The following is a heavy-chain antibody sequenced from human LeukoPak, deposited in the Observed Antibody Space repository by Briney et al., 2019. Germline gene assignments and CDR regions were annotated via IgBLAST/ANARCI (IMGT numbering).Heavy chain of an antibody. V-gene: IGHV1-2*02. CDR1: GCTFTGYY. CDR3: ARDGDYYDSSGYYDY. CDR2: INPNSGGT. Sequence: GASVKVSCKASGCTFTGYYMHWVRQAPGQGLEWMGWINPNSGGTNYAQKFQGRVTMTRDTSISTAYMELSRLRSDDTAVYYCARDGDYYDSSGYYDYWGQGTLVTVSS. J-gene: IGHJ4*02. D-gene: IGHD3-22*01.